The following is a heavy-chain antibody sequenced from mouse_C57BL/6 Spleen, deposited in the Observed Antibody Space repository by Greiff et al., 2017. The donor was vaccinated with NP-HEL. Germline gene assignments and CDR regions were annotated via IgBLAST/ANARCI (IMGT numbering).Heavy chain of an antibody. CDR2: ISDGGSYT. Sequence: EVKLVESGGGLVKPGGSLKLSCAASGFTFSSYAMSWVRQTPEKRLEWVATISDGGSYTYYPDNVKGRFTISRDNAKNNLYLQMSHLKSEDTAMYYCARERSNSFAYWGQGTLVTVSA. D-gene: IGHD2-5*01. CDR3: ARERSNSFAY. V-gene: IGHV5-4*01. CDR1: GFTFSSYA. J-gene: IGHJ3*01.